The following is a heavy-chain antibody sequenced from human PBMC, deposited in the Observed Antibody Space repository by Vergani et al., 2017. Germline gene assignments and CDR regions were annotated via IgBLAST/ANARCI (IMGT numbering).Heavy chain of an antibody. CDR3: AKDPAAMSYYYYYMDV. D-gene: IGHD2-2*01. J-gene: IGHJ6*03. Sequence: EVQLLESGGGLVQPGGSLRLSCAASGFTFSSYAMSWVRQAPGKGLEWVSAISGSGGSTYYADSVKGRFTISRDNSKNTLYLQMNSLRAEDTAVYYCAKDPAAMSYYYYYMDVWGKGTTVTVSS. CDR2: ISGSGGST. V-gene: IGHV3-23*01. CDR1: GFTFSSYA.